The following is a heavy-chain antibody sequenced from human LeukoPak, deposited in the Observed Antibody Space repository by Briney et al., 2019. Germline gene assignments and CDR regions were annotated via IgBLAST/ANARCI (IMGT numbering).Heavy chain of an antibody. V-gene: IGHV4-61*02. CDR2: IYTSGST. D-gene: IGHD4-17*01. CDR3: ARVVGTVTTGWYFDL. CDR1: GGSISSGSYY. Sequence: PSQTLSLTCTVSGGSISSGSYYWSWIRQPAGKGLEWIGRIYTSGSTNYNPSLKSRVTISVDTSKNQFSLKLSSVTAADTAVCYCARVVGTVTTGWYFDLWGRGTLVTVSS. J-gene: IGHJ2*01.